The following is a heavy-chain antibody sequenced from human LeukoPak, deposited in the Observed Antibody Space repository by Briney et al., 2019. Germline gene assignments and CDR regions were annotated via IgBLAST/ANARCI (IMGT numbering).Heavy chain of an antibody. CDR1: GFTFSSYG. Sequence: PGGSLRLSRAASGFTFSSYGMHWVRQAPGKGLEWVAFIRYDGSNKYYADSVKGRLTISRDNSKNTLYLQMNSLRAEDTAVYYCAKDPSQTDYYDRVNWFDPWGQGTLVTVSS. CDR3: AKDPSQTDYYDRVNWFDP. V-gene: IGHV3-30*02. D-gene: IGHD3-22*01. J-gene: IGHJ5*02. CDR2: IRYDGSNK.